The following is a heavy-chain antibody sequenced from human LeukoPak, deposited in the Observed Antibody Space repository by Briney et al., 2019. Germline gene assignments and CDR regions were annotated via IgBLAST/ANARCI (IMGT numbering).Heavy chain of an antibody. Sequence: PGGSLRLSCAASGFTFSSYAMSWVRQAPGKGWEGVSAISVSGGSTYYADSVKGRFTISRDNSKNTLYLQMNSLRAEDTAVYYCAKDQERGEDFDYWGQGTLVTVSS. CDR1: GFTFSSYA. D-gene: IGHD3-16*01. CDR3: AKDQERGEDFDY. J-gene: IGHJ4*02. CDR2: ISVSGGST. V-gene: IGHV3-23*01.